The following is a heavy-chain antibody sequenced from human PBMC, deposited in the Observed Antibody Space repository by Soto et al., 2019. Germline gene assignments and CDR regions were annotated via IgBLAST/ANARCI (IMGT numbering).Heavy chain of an antibody. CDR2: IFGSGET. CDR3: VREGDYSDNNGYPLFDY. V-gene: IGHV4-4*07. D-gene: IGHD3-22*01. CDR1: GASMRNYY. J-gene: IGHJ4*02. Sequence: QVQLQESGPGLLKPSETLSLTCTVSGASMRNYYWSWIRQPAGKGLEWIGRIFGSGETHYNPSLKSRIILSVDLSKSQFSLELTSVTAADTAVYFCVREGDYSDNNGYPLFDYWGQGTLVTVSP.